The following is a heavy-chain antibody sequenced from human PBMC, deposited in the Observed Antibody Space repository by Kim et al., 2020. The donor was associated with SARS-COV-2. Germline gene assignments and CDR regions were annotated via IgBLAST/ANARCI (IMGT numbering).Heavy chain of an antibody. Sequence: SETLSLTCAVYGGSFSSSYWTWIRQPPGEGLEWIGEINQSGNTNYNPSLKSRVTISVDTSKNQFSLSLISVTAADTAVYYCARGGHNTIIRRPTNNYYMDVWGKGTTVIVSS. CDR1: GGSFSSSY. V-gene: IGHV4-34*01. J-gene: IGHJ6*03. D-gene: IGHD3-10*01. CDR2: INQSGNT. CDR3: ARGGHNTIIRRPTNNYYMDV.